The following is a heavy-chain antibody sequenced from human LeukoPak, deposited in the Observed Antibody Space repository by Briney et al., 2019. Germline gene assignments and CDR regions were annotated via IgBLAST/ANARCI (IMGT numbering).Heavy chain of an antibody. CDR3: ARGGSYDSSALAQDLDY. D-gene: IGHD3-22*01. J-gene: IGHJ4*02. CDR2: INHSGST. V-gene: IGHV4-34*01. CDR1: GGSFSGYY. Sequence: SETLSLTCAVYGGSFSGYYWSWIRQPPGKGLEWIGEINHSGSTNYNLSLKSRVTISVDTSKNQFSLKLSSVTAADTAVYYCARGGSYDSSALAQDLDYWGQGTLVTVSS.